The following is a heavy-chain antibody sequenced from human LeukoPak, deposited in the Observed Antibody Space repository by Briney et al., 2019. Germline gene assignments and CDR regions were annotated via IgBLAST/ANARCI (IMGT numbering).Heavy chain of an antibody. Sequence: PGGSLRLSCAASGFTFSSYWMHWVRHAPGKGLVWVSHISSDGSSTTYADSVKGRFTISRDNAKNTLYLQMNSLRVEDTAMYYCVKDLSVMGDYWGQGTLVTVSS. CDR3: VKDLSVMGDY. CDR1: GFTFSSYW. V-gene: IGHV3-74*01. J-gene: IGHJ4*02. CDR2: ISSDGSST. D-gene: IGHD3-16*01.